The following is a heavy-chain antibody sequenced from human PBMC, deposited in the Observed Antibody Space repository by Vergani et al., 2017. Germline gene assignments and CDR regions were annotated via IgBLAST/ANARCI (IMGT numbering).Heavy chain of an antibody. V-gene: IGHV3-7*01. Sequence: EVQLVESGGGLVQPGGSLRLSCAASGFTFSTYWMSWVRQAPGKGLEWVANIKQDGSEKSYVDSVKGRFTISRDNAKNSLYLQMNSLRAEDTAVYYCARAYFGDIQYNWFDPWGQGTLVTVSS. D-gene: IGHD2-21*01. CDR2: IKQDGSEK. J-gene: IGHJ5*02. CDR3: ARAYFGDIQYNWFDP. CDR1: GFTFSTYW.